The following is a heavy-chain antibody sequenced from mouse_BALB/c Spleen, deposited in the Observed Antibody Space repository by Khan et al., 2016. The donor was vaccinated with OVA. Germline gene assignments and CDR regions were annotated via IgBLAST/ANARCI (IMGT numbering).Heavy chain of an antibody. CDR3: ASHYDSYIDY. V-gene: IGHV1-87*01. CDR2: IYPGDGDT. J-gene: IGHJ2*01. Sequence: QVQLQQSGAELARPGASVKLSCKASGYTFTRYWMQWVNQRPGQGLEWIGAIYPGDGDTKYTQKFKGQATLTADKSSSTAYMELSSLASADSAVFYCASHYDSYIDYWGQGTTLTVSS. D-gene: IGHD2-4*01. CDR1: GYTFTRYW.